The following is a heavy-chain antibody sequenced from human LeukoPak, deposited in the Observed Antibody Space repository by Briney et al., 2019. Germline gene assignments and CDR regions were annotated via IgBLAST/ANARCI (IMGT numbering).Heavy chain of an antibody. CDR2: IRYDGTNR. V-gene: IGHV3-30*02. D-gene: IGHD1-26*01. J-gene: IGHJ3*02. Sequence: GGSLRLSCAASGFTFSSYVMHWVRQAPGKGLEWVAFIRYDGTNRYYADSVKGRFTISRDNSKNTLYLQMNSLRAEDTAVYYCAKSTIVGAAVDAFDIWGQGTMVTVSS. CDR1: GFTFSSYV. CDR3: AKSTIVGAAVDAFDI.